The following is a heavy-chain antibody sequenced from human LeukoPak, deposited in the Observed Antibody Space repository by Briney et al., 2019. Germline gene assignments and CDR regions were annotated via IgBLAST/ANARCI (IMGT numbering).Heavy chain of an antibody. CDR1: GYTFTSYG. D-gene: IGHD3-22*01. Sequence: ASVKVSCKASGYTFTSYGISWVRQAPGQGLEWMGWISAYNGNTNYAQKLQGRVTMTTDTSTSTAYMELRSLRSDDTAVYYCARGPYYDSSGPDYYFDYWGQGTLVTVSS. CDR2: ISAYNGNT. J-gene: IGHJ4*02. V-gene: IGHV1-18*01. CDR3: ARGPYYDSSGPDYYFDY.